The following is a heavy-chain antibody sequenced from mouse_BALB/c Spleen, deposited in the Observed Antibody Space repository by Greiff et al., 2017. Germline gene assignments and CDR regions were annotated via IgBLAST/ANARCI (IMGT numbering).Heavy chain of an antibody. CDR3: TIDDGYYIFDY. CDR2: ISSGGSYT. D-gene: IGHD2-3*01. Sequence: EVHLVESGGGLVKPGGSLKLSCAASGFTFSSYTMSWVRQTPEKRLEWVATISSGGSYTYYPASVKGRFTISRDTAKNTLYLQMSSLKSEDTAMYYCTIDDGYYIFDYWGQGTTLTGSS. V-gene: IGHV5-6-4*01. CDR1: GFTFSSYT. J-gene: IGHJ2*01.